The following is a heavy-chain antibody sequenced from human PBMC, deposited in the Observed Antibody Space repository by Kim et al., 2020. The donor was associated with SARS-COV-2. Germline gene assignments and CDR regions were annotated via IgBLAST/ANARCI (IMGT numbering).Heavy chain of an antibody. V-gene: IGHV4-59*01. CDR3: ARVYDFGDYVPAFYYGMD. D-gene: IGHD4-17*01. J-gene: IGHJ6*01. CDR1: GGSISSYY. CDR2: IYYSGST. Sequence: SETLSLTCTVSGGSISSYYWSWIRQPPGKGLEWIGDIYYSGSTNYNPSLKSRVTISVDTSKNQFSLKLSSVTAADTAVYYCARVYDFGDYVPAFYYGMD.